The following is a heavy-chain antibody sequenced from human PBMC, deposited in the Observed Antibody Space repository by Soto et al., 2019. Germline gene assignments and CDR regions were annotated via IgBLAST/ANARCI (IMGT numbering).Heavy chain of an antibody. CDR2: IYYSGST. CDR1: GGSISSYY. D-gene: IGHD1-26*01. V-gene: IGHV4-59*01. CDR3: ARNPSRLLRWFDP. Sequence: SETLSLTCTVSGGSISSYYWSWIRQPPGKGLEWIGYIYYSGSTNYNPSLKSRVTISVDTSKNQFSLKLSSVTAADTAVYYRARNPSRLLRWFDPWGQGTLVTVSS. J-gene: IGHJ5*02.